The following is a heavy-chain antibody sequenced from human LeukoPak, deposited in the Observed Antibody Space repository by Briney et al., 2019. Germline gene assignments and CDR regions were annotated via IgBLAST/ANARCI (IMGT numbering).Heavy chain of an antibody. V-gene: IGHV1-69*06. Sequence: SVKVSRKASGCTFSSYAISWVRQAPGPGREWMGGIIPTFGTANYAQKFQVRVTITADKSTSTAYMELSSLRSEDTGVYYCARRIVVVPAANPAHTYYSYYYGMDVWGKGTTVTVSS. CDR1: GCTFSSYA. CDR2: IIPTFGTA. J-gene: IGHJ6*04. D-gene: IGHD2-2*01. CDR3: ARRIVVVPAANPAHTYYSYYYGMDV.